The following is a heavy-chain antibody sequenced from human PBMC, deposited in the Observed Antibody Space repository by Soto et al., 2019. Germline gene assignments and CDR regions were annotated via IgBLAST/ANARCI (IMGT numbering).Heavy chain of an antibody. V-gene: IGHV2-5*02. CDR3: ARQLWFGEFY. CDR2: IYWDDDK. Sequence: QITLKESGPPLVKPTQTLTLTCTFSGFSLSTRGVAVGWIRQPPGKALEWLALIYWDDDKRYRPSLKSRLTITKDTSKNQVVLTMTNMDPVDTATYYCARQLWFGEFYWGQGTLVIVSS. CDR1: GFSLSTRGVA. J-gene: IGHJ4*02. D-gene: IGHD3-10*01.